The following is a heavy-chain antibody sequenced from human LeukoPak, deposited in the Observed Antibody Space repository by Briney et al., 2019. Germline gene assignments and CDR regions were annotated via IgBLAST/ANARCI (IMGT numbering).Heavy chain of an antibody. D-gene: IGHD5-12*01. CDR3: AKEGGASRFDY. CDR2: FYSGGTT. V-gene: IGHV3-53*05. Sequence: GGSLRLSCAASGFSVSSNYMSWVRQAPGKGLEWVSIFYSGGTTSYADSVKGRFTISRDNSKNTLYLQMNSLRAEDTAVYYCAKEGGASRFDYWGQGTLVTVSS. CDR1: GFSVSSNY. J-gene: IGHJ4*02.